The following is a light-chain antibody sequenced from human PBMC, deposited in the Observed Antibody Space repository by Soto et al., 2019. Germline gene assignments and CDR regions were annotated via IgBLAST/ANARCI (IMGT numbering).Light chain of an antibody. CDR3: QQYNNWPPDRT. J-gene: IGKJ1*01. Sequence: EIVMTQSPATLSVSPGERATLSCRASQSVSSNLAWYQQKPGQAPSLLIYGASTRATGIPARFSGSGSGTEFTLTISSLQSEDFAIYCCQQYNNWPPDRTFGQGTKVEIK. V-gene: IGKV3-15*01. CDR2: GAS. CDR1: QSVSSN.